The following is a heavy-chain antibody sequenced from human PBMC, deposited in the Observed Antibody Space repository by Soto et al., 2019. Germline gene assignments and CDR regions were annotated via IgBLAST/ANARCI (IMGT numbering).Heavy chain of an antibody. J-gene: IGHJ4*02. CDR3: AFGNLSYYFDY. D-gene: IGHD3-16*01. V-gene: IGHV3-33*01. CDR2: IWYDGSDK. Sequence: GGSLILSCASSGFTFSTYSMHWVRQAPGKGLEWVAIIWYDGSDKYYADSVKGRFTISRDNSKNTLYLQMNSLRAEDTAVYHCAFGNLSYYFDYWGQGT. CDR1: GFTFSTYS.